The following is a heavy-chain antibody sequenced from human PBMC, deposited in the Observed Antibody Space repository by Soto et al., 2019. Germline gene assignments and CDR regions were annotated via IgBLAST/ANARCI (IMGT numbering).Heavy chain of an antibody. CDR2: IYYSGSS. CDR1: GGSISSGGYY. CDR3: ARGDYGDYVLDY. D-gene: IGHD4-17*01. V-gene: IGHV4-31*03. J-gene: IGHJ4*02. Sequence: QVQLQESGPGLVKPSQTLSLTCTVSGGSISSGGYYWSWIRQHPGKGLEWIGYIYYSGSSYYNPSLKSRVTISVDTSKNQFSLKLSSVTAADTAVYYCARGDYGDYVLDYWGQGTLVTVSS.